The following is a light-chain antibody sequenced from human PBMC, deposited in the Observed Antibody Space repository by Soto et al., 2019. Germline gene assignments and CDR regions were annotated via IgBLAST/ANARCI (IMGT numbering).Light chain of an antibody. Sequence: EIVLTQSPATLSLSPGERAALSCRASQSVSSQLAWYQQKPGQAPRLLIYDASNRATGIPARFSGSGSGTDFTLIISSLEPEDLAVYYCQQRSNWPLTFGGGTKVEIK. J-gene: IGKJ4*01. V-gene: IGKV3-11*01. CDR3: QQRSNWPLT. CDR1: QSVSSQ. CDR2: DAS.